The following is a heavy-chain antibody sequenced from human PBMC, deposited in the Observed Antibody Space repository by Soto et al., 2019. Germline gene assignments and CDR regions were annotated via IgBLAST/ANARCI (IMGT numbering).Heavy chain of an antibody. Sequence: SETLSLTCTVSGGSISSGGYYWSWIRQHPGKGLEWIGYIYYSGSTYYNPSLKSRVTRSVDTSKNQFSLKMTSVTAADRAMYFCARYNSYAIDYWGRGTLVTVYS. V-gene: IGHV4-31*03. D-gene: IGHD2-8*01. CDR3: ARYNSYAIDY. CDR2: IYYSGST. J-gene: IGHJ4*02. CDR1: GGSISSGGYY.